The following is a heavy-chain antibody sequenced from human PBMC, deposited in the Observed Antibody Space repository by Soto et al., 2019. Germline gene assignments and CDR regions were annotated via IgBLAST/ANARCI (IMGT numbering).Heavy chain of an antibody. CDR1: GDSISKSNYF. CDR2: ILYSGTT. J-gene: IGHJ4*02. D-gene: IGHD2-21*01. CDR3: ARLGWGNGDSDY. Sequence: QLQLQESGPGLVKSSETLYLTCTVSGDSISKSNYFWGWIRQAPGKGLEWIASILYSGTTSYNSSLKSRVAISVDTSKNQFSLELNSVTAADTAVYYCARLGWGNGDSDYWGQGTLVTVSS. V-gene: IGHV4-39*01.